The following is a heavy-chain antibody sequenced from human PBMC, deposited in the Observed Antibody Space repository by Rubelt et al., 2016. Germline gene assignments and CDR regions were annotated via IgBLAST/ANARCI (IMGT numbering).Heavy chain of an antibody. D-gene: IGHD6-19*01. CDR3: AKIDRDDLVVTGTGDY. J-gene: IGHJ4*02. CDR2: ISGSGRTT. Sequence: EVQLVESGGGLVKPGGSLKLSCAASGFTFVSYAVTWVRQTPGKGLEWVSVISGSGRTTYYTDSVKGRFTISRDNSRNTLYLQINSLRADDTAVYYCAKIDRDDLVVTGTGDYWGQGTLVTVSS. CDR1: GFTFVSYA. V-gene: IGHV3-23*04.